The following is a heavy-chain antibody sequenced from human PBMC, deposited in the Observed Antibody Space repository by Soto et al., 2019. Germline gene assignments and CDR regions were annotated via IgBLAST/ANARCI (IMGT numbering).Heavy chain of an antibody. V-gene: IGHV3-23*01. Sequence: DVQVLEYGGGLVQPGGSLRLSCAASGFTFSNYGMSWVRQAPGKGLEWVSSISNSGGSTYYADSVKGRFTISRDTSKNTLYLQMDSLRVEDTAIYYCAKNSNQITMIRGVGYFDYWGQLTLVTVSS. D-gene: IGHD3-10*01. CDR1: GFTFSNYG. J-gene: IGHJ4*02. CDR2: ISNSGGST. CDR3: AKNSNQITMIRGVGYFDY.